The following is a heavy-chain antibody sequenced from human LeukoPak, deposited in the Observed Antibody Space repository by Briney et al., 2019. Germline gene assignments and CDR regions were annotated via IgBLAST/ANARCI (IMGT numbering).Heavy chain of an antibody. CDR3: SRNGLVDFDY. CDR1: GFAFYDFA. CDR2: IRRRAYGGAA. Sequence: AGGSLRLSCTPSGFAFYDFAMRWVRQPAGKGLEWVAFIRRRAYGGAAEYAASVKGRFIISRDDSKGIAYLQMNSLKTEDTAVYYCSRNGLVDFDYWGQGSRVIVSP. J-gene: IGHJ4*02. V-gene: IGHV3-49*04.